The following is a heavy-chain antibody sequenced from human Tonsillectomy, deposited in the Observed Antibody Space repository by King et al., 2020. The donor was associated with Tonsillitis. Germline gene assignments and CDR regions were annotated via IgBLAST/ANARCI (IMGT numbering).Heavy chain of an antibody. CDR3: ATQRVLRYFDWLLGADY. Sequence: VQLVESGGGLVQSGGSLRLSCAASGFTFSSYTMSWFRQAPGKGLEWVSGISNSGGSTYYADSVRGRFTISRDNSKSTLYLQMNSLRAEDTAVYYCATQRVLRYFDWLLGADYWGQGTLVTVSS. CDR1: GFTFSSYT. CDR2: ISNSGGST. J-gene: IGHJ4*02. V-gene: IGHV3-23*04. D-gene: IGHD3-9*01.